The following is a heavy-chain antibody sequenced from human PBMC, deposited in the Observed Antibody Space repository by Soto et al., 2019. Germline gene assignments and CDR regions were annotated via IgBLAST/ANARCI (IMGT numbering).Heavy chain of an antibody. CDR2: IDTLSSTM. V-gene: IGHV3-48*01. CDR1: GFTFSSSS. J-gene: IGHJ4*02. Sequence: EVQLVASGGGLVQPGGSLRLSCAASGFTFSSSSMNWVRQAPGKGLEWVSFIDTLSSTMYYADSVRGRFTISRDNAKNSLYLQMNSLRAEDMCIYYCTGCGVSSGPGYWGQGTLVTVSS. CDR3: TGCGVSSGPGY. D-gene: IGHD3-22*01.